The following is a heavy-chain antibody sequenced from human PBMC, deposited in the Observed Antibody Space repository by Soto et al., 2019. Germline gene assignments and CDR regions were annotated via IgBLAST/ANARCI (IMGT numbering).Heavy chain of an antibody. D-gene: IGHD1-7*01. CDR3: ARELRGFGP. J-gene: IGHJ5*02. V-gene: IGHV1-8*01. Sequence: QVQLVQSGAEVKKPGASVKVSCKASGYTFTSYDINWVRQATGQGLEWMGWMNPNSGNTGYAQKCQGRVTMTRNTAISTGYMALRRLRFEGTAVYFCARELRGFGPWGQGTLVTVSS. CDR1: GYTFTSYD. CDR2: MNPNSGNT.